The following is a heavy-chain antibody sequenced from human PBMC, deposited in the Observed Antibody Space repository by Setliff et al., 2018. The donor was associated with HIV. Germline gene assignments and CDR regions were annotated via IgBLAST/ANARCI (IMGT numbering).Heavy chain of an antibody. Sequence: GSLRLSCAASGFTFGTHWMTWVRQAPGKGLEWVANIKQDGSEKYYVDSVKGRFTISRDNAKNSLFLQMSSLRVEGTAVYYCARGVTIFGVVIMGYYMDVWGKGTTVTVSS. J-gene: IGHJ6*03. D-gene: IGHD3-3*01. CDR1: GFTFGTHW. V-gene: IGHV3-7*03. CDR3: ARGVTIFGVVIMGYYMDV. CDR2: IKQDGSEK.